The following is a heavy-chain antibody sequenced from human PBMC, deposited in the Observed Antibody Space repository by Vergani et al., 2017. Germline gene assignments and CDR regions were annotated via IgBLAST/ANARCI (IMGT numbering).Heavy chain of an antibody. J-gene: IGHJ4*02. V-gene: IGHV3-23*01. Sequence: EVQLLESGGSLKQPGGSVRLSCAASGFTFSTYAMHWVRQAPGKGLEWVSALTGGGGSTYYADSFKGRFIISRDNSRDTLYLQMNSLRAEDTAVYYCAKAKGGWGSYQLLYGYFDYWGQGTLVTVSS. CDR2: LTGGGGST. CDR3: AKAKGGWGSYQLLYGYFDY. CDR1: GFTFSTYA. D-gene: IGHD2-2*02.